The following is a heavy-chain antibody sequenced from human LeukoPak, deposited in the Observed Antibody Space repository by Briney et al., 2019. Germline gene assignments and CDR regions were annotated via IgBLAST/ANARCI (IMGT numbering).Heavy chain of an antibody. D-gene: IGHD3-3*01. Sequence: SGTLSLTCAVSGGSISSSNWWSWVRQPPGKGLEWIGEIYHSGSTNYNPSLKSRVTISVDTSKNQFSLKLSSVTAADTAVYYCARGKYYDFWSGYWAPFDYWGQGTLVTVSS. CDR2: IYHSGST. J-gene: IGHJ4*02. V-gene: IGHV4-4*02. CDR3: ARGKYYDFWSGYWAPFDY. CDR1: GGSISSSNW.